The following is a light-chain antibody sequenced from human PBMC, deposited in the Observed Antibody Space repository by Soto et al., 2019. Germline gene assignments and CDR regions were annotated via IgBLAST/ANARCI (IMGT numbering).Light chain of an antibody. CDR3: QQYGRPPYT. J-gene: IGKJ2*01. CDR2: GAS. V-gene: IGKV3-20*01. CDR1: QTVSSNY. Sequence: EIVLTQSPGTLSLSPGERATLSCGASQTVSSNYLAWYQQKPGQAPRLLIYGASSRATGIPDRFSGSGSGTDFVLTISRLEPEDFAVYYCQQYGRPPYTFGQGTKVDIK.